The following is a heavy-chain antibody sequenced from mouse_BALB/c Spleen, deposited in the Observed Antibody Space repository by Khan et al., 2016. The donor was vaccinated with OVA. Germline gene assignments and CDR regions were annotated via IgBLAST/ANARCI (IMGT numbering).Heavy chain of an antibody. CDR3: ASGGYWYFDV. Sequence: QIQLVQSGPELKKPGETVKISCKASGYTFTNYGMNWVKQAPGKGLKWMGWINTYTGEPTYVDDFKGRFAFSLETSASTAYLQINNLRNEDTATXFCASGGYWYFDVWGAGTTVTVSS. CDR1: GYTFTNYG. J-gene: IGHJ1*01. CDR2: INTYTGEP. V-gene: IGHV9-3-1*01.